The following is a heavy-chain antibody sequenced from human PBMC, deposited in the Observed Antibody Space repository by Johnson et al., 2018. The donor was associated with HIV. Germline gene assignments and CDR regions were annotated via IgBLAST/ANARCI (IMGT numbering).Heavy chain of an antibody. J-gene: IGHJ3*02. D-gene: IGHD2-2*01. CDR2: INWNGGST. Sequence: VQLVESGGGVIRPGGSLRLSCATSGFTFDDYGMSWVRQAPGKGLEWVSGINWNGGSTYYADSVKGRFTISRDNSKNTLYLHMNSLRAEDTAVYYCSSRQHGSGRPLDIWGQGTLVTVSS. V-gene: IGHV3-20*04. CDR3: SSRQHGSGRPLDI. CDR1: GFTFDDYG.